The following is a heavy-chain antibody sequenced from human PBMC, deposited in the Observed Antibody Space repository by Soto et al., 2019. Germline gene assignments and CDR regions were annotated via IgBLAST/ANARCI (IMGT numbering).Heavy chain of an antibody. J-gene: IGHJ4*02. CDR2: INHSGST. CDR1: GGSFSGYY. Sequence: SETLSLTCAVYGGSFSGYYWSWIRQPPGKGLEWIGEINHSGSTNYNPSLKSRVTISVDTSKNQFSLKLSSVTAADTAVYYCAIVREGYCSSTSCNARFDYWGQGTLVTVSS. V-gene: IGHV4-34*01. CDR3: AIVREGYCSSTSCNARFDY. D-gene: IGHD2-2*01.